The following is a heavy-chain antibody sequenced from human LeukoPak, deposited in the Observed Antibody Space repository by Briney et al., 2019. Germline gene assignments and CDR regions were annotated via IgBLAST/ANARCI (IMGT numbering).Heavy chain of an antibody. D-gene: IGHD2-2*01. CDR3: ARVTGTSAILY. V-gene: IGHV3-66*01. Sequence: PGGSLRLSCAASGFTFSSYWMSWVRQAPGKGLEWVSVIHSGGDTYYADSVKGRFTISRDNSKNTLYLQMNSLRAEDTAVYYCARVTGTSAILYWGQGTLVTVSS. CDR2: IHSGGDT. CDR1: GFTFSSYW. J-gene: IGHJ4*02.